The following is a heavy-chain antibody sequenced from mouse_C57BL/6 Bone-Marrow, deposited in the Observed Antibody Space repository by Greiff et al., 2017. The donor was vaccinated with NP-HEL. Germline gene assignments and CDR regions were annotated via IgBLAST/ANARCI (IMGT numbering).Heavy chain of an antibody. V-gene: IGHV1-53*01. CDR1: GYTFTSYG. Sequence: QVQLQQPGTELVKPGASVKLSCKASGYTFTSYGMRWVKQRTGQGLEWIGKINPSSGDTNYNEKFKSKSTLTVDKSSSTAYMELRSLTSEDSAVYFCARSRITTVQDCGQGTTLTVSS. J-gene: IGHJ2*01. CDR3: ARSRITTVQD. CDR2: INPSSGDT. D-gene: IGHD1-1*01.